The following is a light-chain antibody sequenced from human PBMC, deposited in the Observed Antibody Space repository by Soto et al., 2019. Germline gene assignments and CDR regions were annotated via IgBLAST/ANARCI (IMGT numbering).Light chain of an antibody. CDR3: PQSSNLPRT. CDR1: QSVSSN. J-gene: IGKJ1*01. CDR2: GAS. Sequence: EIVLTQSRYALSVSPGERATLSCRASQSVSSNLAWYQQKPGQAPRLLIYGASTRATGIPARFSGSGSGTEFTLTISSLEPEDFAVYYSPQSSNLPRTFCQGTKVDI. V-gene: IGKV3-15*01.